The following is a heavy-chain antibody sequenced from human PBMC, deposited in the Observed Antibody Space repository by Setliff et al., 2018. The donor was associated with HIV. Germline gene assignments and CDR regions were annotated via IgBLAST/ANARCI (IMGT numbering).Heavy chain of an antibody. CDR3: ARGTNYYDSHSFLQYYYNAMDV. Sequence: SVKVSCKTSGGSFSKYLFTWVRQAPGQGLEWMGGIIPFLGVRDYAQKFQGRVTITADESTRTGYMELRSLQSEDTAVYYCARGTNYYDSHSFLQYYYNAMDVWGQGTTVTVSS. J-gene: IGHJ6*02. CDR2: IIPFLGVR. V-gene: IGHV1-69*10. D-gene: IGHD3-10*01. CDR1: GGSFSKYL.